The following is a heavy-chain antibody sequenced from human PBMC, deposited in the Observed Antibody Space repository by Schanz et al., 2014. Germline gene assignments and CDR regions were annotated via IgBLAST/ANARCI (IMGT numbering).Heavy chain of an antibody. V-gene: IGHV3-7*01. CDR2: INQDGSDK. CDR3: ARDKGGYYPFDY. Sequence: EVQLAESGGGLLQPGGSLRLSCAASGFTFGTFWMSWVRQAPGKGLEWVANINQDGSDKSYVDSVKGRFTISRDNAKNSLYLQMNSLRAEDTAVYYCARDKGGYYPFDYWGQGSLVTVSS. J-gene: IGHJ4*02. D-gene: IGHD3-22*01. CDR1: GFTFGTFW.